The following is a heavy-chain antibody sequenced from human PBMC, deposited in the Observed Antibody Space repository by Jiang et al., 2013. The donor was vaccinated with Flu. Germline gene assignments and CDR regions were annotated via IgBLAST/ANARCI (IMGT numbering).Heavy chain of an antibody. Sequence: EVQLVESGAEVKKPGESLRISCKGSGYSFSNYWISWVRQMPGKGLEWMGRIDPNDSYIDSSPSFRGRVTLSVDKSISTAYLQWSSLKASDTARYYCARTIVVVPYGMVGFAYWGQGTLVNVSS. CDR3: ARTIVVVPYGMVGFAY. D-gene: IGHD2-2*01. CDR2: IDPNDSYI. CDR1: GYSFSNYW. V-gene: IGHV5-10-1*03. J-gene: IGHJ4*02.